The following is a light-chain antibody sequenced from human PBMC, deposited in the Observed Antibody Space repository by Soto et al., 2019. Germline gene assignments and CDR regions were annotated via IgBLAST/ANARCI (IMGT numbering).Light chain of an antibody. CDR2: GAS. Sequence: EIFLTQSPDTLSVSPGESATLSCRASQRVYSNLAWYQQRPGQAPRLFLYGASTRATGVPARFSGRGSGTELTLTISSLQSEDFAVYDCQQYTNWPPNTFGQGTRLEIK. V-gene: IGKV3-15*01. CDR1: QRVYSN. CDR3: QQYTNWPPNT. J-gene: IGKJ5*01.